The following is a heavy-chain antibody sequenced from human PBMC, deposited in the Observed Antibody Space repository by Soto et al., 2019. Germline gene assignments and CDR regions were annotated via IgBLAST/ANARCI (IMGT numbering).Heavy chain of an antibody. D-gene: IGHD2-21*02. CDR3: AKFYGGNSAHTYTIDP. V-gene: IGHV3-23*01. Sequence: PGGSLRLSCAASGFTFSSYAMSWVRQAPGKGLEWVSTISSSGGSTNYADSVKGRFNISKDNSKKTLYLQINNLKAEDTAVYYCAKFYGGNSAHTYTIDPWGQGTLVTVSS. CDR2: ISSSGGST. J-gene: IGHJ5*02. CDR1: GFTFSSYA.